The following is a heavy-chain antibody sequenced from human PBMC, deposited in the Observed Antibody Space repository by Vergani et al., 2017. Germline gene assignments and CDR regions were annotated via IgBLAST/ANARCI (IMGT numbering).Heavy chain of an antibody. CDR1: GFTFSSYS. Sequence: EVQLVESGGGLVQPGGSLRLSCAASGFTFSSYSMNWVRQAPGKGLEWVSYISSSGRTIYYADSVKGRFTISRDNAKNSLFLQMSSLKVEDTGVYYCAREMSNEGFDYWGQGTRVTVSS. CDR3: AREMSNEGFDY. D-gene: IGHD4-11*01. CDR2: ISSSGRTI. J-gene: IGHJ4*02. V-gene: IGHV3-48*04.